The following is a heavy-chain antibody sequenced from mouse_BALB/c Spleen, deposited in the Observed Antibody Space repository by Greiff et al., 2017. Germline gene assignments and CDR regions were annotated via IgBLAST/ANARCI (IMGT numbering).Heavy chain of an antibody. CDR2: ISSGGGST. D-gene: IGHD1-1*01. J-gene: IGHJ4*01. V-gene: IGHV5-12-1*01. CDR3: ARLYGHAAMEY. CDR1: GFAFSSYD. Sequence: EVQLMESGGGLVKPGGSLKLSCAASGFAFSSYDMSWVRQTPEQRLEWVAYISSGGGSTYYPDTVKGRFTISRDNAKNTLYLQMSSLKSEDTAMYYCARLYGHAAMEYWGQGTADTVSS.